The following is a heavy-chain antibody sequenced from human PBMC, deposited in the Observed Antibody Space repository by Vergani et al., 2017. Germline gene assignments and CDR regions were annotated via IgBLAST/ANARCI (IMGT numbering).Heavy chain of an antibody. Sequence: EVKLVESGGGLVRPGGSLRLSCAGNGFIFDSHGMSWVRQVPGKGLEWVSGINWNGDNTGYADSVKGRFTISRDNAKNSLYLQLNSLRVEDTALYYFAREASSGFYDYFDYWGQGTLVTVSS. D-gene: IGHD6-19*01. CDR2: INWNGDNT. CDR3: AREASSGFYDYFDY. J-gene: IGHJ4*02. CDR1: GFIFDSHG. V-gene: IGHV3-20*04.